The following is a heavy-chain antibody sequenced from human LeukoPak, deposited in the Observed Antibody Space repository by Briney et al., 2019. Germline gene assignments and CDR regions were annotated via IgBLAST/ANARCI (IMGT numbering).Heavy chain of an antibody. J-gene: IGHJ6*03. CDR2: ISAYNGNT. Sequence: ASVKVSCKASGYTFTSYGISWVRPAPGQGLEWMGWISAYNGNTNYAQKLQGRVTMTTDTSTSTAYMELRSLRSDDTAVYYCARNRVVVAALRSNYYYYMDVWGKGTTVTVSS. V-gene: IGHV1-18*01. CDR1: GYTFTSYG. D-gene: IGHD2-15*01. CDR3: ARNRVVVAALRSNYYYYMDV.